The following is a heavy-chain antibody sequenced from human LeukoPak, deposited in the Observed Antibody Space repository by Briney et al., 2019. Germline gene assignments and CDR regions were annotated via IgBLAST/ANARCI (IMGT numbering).Heavy chain of an antibody. J-gene: IGHJ4*02. CDR1: GGSTNSYY. CDR2: IDHSGST. CDR3: ARWADY. Sequence: SETLSLTCTVSGGSTNSYYWSWIRQPLGKGLEWLGYIDHSGSTSYNPSLKSRVTISVDRSKNQFSLKLTSVTAADTAVYYCARWADYWGQGTLVTISS. V-gene: IGHV4-59*12.